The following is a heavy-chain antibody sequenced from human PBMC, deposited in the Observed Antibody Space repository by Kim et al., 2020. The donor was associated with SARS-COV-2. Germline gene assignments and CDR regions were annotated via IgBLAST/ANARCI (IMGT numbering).Heavy chain of an antibody. V-gene: IGHV3-74*01. CDR2: INSDGSST. CDR1: GFTFSSYW. J-gene: IGHJ4*02. D-gene: IGHD3-22*01. Sequence: GGSLRLSCAASGFTFSSYWMYWVRQAPGKGLMWVSRINSDGSSTNYADSVKGRFTISRDNAKNTLYLQMNSLRAEDTAVYYCVRSYYYDGSSNYVLTYWGQGTLVTVSS. CDR3: VRSYYYDGSSNYVLTY.